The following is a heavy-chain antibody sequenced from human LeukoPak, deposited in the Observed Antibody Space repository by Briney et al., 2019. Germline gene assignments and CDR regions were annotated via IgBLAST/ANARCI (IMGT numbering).Heavy chain of an antibody. Sequence: PSETLSLTCTVSGGSISSYYWSWIRQPPGKGLEWIGYIYYSGSTNYNPSLKSRVTISVDTSKNQSSLKLSSVTAADTAVYYCARLYCSGGSCYSGWFDPWGQGTLVTVSS. CDR1: GGSISSYY. CDR2: IYYSGST. CDR3: ARLYCSGGSCYSGWFDP. J-gene: IGHJ5*02. D-gene: IGHD2-15*01. V-gene: IGHV4-59*01.